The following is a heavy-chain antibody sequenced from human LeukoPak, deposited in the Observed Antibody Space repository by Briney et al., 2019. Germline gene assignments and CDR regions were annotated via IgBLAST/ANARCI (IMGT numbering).Heavy chain of an antibody. CDR3: ARAPRGRDGYNPYYFDY. CDR2: IYSVGDT. J-gene: IGHJ4*02. V-gene: IGHV3-53*01. CDR1: GFTVSSNC. D-gene: IGHD5-24*01. Sequence: GGSLRLSCTASGFTVSSNCMSWVRKAPGKGLEWVSLIYSVGDTYYADSVKGRFTISRDNSKNTLYLQMNSLRAEDTAVYYCARAPRGRDGYNPYYFDYWGQGTLVTFSS.